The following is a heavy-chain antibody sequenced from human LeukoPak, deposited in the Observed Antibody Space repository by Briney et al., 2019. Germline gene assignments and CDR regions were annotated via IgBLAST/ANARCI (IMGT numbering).Heavy chain of an antibody. J-gene: IGHJ4*02. CDR3: ARDARIAAAGLYYFDY. CDR1: GYTFTSYD. V-gene: IGHV1-8*01. D-gene: IGHD6-13*01. Sequence: ASVKVSCKASGYTFTSYDINWVRQATGQGLEWMGWMNPNSGNTGYAQKFQGRVTMTRNTSISTAYMELSSLRSEDTAVYYCARDARIAAAGLYYFDYWGQGTLVTVSS. CDR2: MNPNSGNT.